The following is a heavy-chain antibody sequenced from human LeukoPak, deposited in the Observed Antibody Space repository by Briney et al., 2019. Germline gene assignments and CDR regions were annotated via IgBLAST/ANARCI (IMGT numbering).Heavy chain of an antibody. CDR1: GGSFSGYY. Sequence: SETLSLTCAVYGGSFSGYYWSWIRQPPGKGLEWIGEINHSGSTNYNPSLKSRVTISVDTSKNQFSLKLSSVTAADTAVYYCARGPARSCTNGVCYRARGWFDPWGQGTLVTVSS. J-gene: IGHJ5*02. D-gene: IGHD2-8*01. V-gene: IGHV4-34*01. CDR3: ARGPARSCTNGVCYRARGWFDP. CDR2: INHSGST.